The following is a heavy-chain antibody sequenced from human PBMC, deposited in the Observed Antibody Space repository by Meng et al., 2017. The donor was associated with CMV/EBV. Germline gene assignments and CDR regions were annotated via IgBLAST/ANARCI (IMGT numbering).Heavy chain of an antibody. J-gene: IGHJ5*02. CDR1: GGSISSYY. CDR3: ARLGGVTIFGVVIPNWFDP. Sequence: SETLSLTCTVSGGSISSYYWSWIRQPPGKGLEWIGYIYYSGSTNYNPSLKSRVTISVDTSKNQFSLKLSSVTAADTAVYYFARLGGVTIFGVVIPNWFDPWGQGTLVTVSS. V-gene: IGHV4-59*01. D-gene: IGHD3-3*01. CDR2: IYYSGST.